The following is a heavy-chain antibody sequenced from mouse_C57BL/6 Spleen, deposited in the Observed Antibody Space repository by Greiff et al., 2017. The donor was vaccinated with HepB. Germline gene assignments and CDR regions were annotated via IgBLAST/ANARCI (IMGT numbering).Heavy chain of an antibody. CDR3: TRSTGTPYYFDY. CDR2: IDPETGGT. CDR1: GYTFTDYE. J-gene: IGHJ2*01. Sequence: VKLMESGAELVRPGASVTLSCKASGYTFTDYEMHWVKQTPVHGLEWIGAIDPETGGTAYNQKFKGKAILTADKSSSTAYMELRSLTSEDSAVYYCTRSTGTPYYFDYWGQGTTLTVSS. D-gene: IGHD4-1*02. V-gene: IGHV1-15*01.